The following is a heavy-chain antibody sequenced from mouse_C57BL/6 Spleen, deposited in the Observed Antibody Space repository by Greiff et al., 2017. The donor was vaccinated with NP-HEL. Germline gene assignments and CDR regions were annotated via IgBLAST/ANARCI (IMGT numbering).Heavy chain of an antibody. J-gene: IGHJ1*03. Sequence: QVQLQQPGAELVMPGASVKLSCKASGYTFTSYWMHWVKQRPGQGLEWIGEIDPSDSYTNYNQKFKGKSTLTVDKSSSTAYMQLSSLTSEDSAVYYCARHYSNFPSYWYFDVWGTGTTVTVSS. CDR3: ARHYSNFPSYWYFDV. CDR1: GYTFTSYW. CDR2: IDPSDSYT. D-gene: IGHD2-5*01. V-gene: IGHV1-69*01.